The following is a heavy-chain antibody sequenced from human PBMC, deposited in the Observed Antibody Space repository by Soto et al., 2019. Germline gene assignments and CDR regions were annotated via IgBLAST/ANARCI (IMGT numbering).Heavy chain of an antibody. J-gene: IGHJ5*02. Sequence: GGPLRLSFTASELSFRDSGMHGCRKSPGKGRGWVAVISYDGSNEYYEESVKGRFTISRDNSKNTLYLQMSSLGPEDTAVFYCAKDSSRRSILGGFDPWGQGTLVTVSS. D-gene: IGHD3-16*01. V-gene: IGHV3-30*18. CDR2: ISYDGSNE. CDR3: AKDSSRRSILGGFDP. CDR1: ELSFRDSG.